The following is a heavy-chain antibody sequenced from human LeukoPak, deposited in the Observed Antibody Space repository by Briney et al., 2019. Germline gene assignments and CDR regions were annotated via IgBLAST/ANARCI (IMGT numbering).Heavy chain of an antibody. CDR2: ISGSGGST. D-gene: IGHD3-9*01. CDR3: AKGLRYFDWLLEHYFDY. V-gene: IGHV3-23*01. Sequence: GSLRLSCAASGFTFSSYAMSWVRQAPWKGLEWVSAISGSGGSTYYADSVKGRFTISRDNSKNTLYLQMNSLRAEDTAVYYCAKGLRYFDWLLEHYFDYWGQGTLVTVSS. J-gene: IGHJ4*02. CDR1: GFTFSSYA.